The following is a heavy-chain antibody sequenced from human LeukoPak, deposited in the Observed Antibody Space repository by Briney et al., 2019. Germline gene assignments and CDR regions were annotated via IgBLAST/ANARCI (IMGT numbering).Heavy chain of an antibody. Sequence: GGSLRLSCAASGFTFSSYAMSWVRQAPGKGLEWVSAISGSCGSTYYADSVKGRFTISRDNSKNTLYPQMNSLRAEDTAVYYCAKSRVPWSGYYMDVWGKGTTVTVSS. J-gene: IGHJ6*03. CDR2: ISGSCGST. D-gene: IGHD3-3*01. CDR3: AKSRVPWSGYYMDV. CDR1: GFTFSSYA. V-gene: IGHV3-23*01.